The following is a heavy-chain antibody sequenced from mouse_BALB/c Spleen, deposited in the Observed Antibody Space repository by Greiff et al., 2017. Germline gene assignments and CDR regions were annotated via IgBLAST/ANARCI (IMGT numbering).Heavy chain of an antibody. CDR1: GFNIKDYY. CDR2: IDPENGNT. D-gene: IGHD2-1*01. CDR3: ARGGNYFAY. J-gene: IGHJ3*01. V-gene: IGHV14-1*02. Sequence: EVKLQESGAELVRPGALVKLSCKASGFNIKDYYMHWVKQRPEQGLEWIGWIDPENGNTIYDPKFQGKASITADTSSNTAYLQLSSLTSEDTAVYYCARGGNYFAYWGQGTLVTVSA.